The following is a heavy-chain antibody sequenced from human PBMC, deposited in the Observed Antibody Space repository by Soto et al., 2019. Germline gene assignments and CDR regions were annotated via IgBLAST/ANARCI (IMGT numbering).Heavy chain of an antibody. D-gene: IGHD1-26*01. J-gene: IGHJ6*02. V-gene: IGHV1-2*02. Sequence: QVQLVQSGAEVKKSGASVKVSCKPSGYSFSDYFIQWVRQAPGQELEWVAWINPKTAATNYAKKLQGRVSLTWDTSSTTAYMELTRLRLDYTAVYYCARIKWGLNYYNGMDVWGQGTTVIVSS. CDR3: ARIKWGLNYYNGMDV. CDR2: INPKTAAT. CDR1: GYSFSDYF.